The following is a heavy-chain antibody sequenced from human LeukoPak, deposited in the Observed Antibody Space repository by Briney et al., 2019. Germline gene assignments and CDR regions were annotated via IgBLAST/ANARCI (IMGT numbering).Heavy chain of an antibody. CDR1: GGSISSYY. J-gene: IGHJ4*02. CDR2: ICTSGST. D-gene: IGHD3-22*01. Sequence: SETLSLTCTVSGGSISSYYWSWIRQPAGKGLEWIGRICTSGSTNYNPSLKSRVTISVDTSKNQFSLKLSSVTAADTAVYYCARVGTYYYDSSGYYQWYYFDYWGQGTLVTVSS. V-gene: IGHV4-4*07. CDR3: ARVGTYYYDSSGYYQWYYFDY.